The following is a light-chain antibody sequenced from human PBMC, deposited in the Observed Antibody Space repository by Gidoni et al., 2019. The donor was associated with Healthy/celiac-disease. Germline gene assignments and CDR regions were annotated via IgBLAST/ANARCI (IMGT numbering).Light chain of an antibody. CDR1: QSISSY. CDR2: AAS. V-gene: IGKV1-39*01. CDR3: QQSYSTPLT. J-gene: IGKJ4*01. Sequence: DIQMTQSPSPLSASVGDRVTITCRASQSISSYLNWYQQKPGKAPKLLIYAASSLQSGVPSRFSGSGSGTDFTLTISSLKPEDFAMYYCQQSYSTPLTFGGGTKVEIK.